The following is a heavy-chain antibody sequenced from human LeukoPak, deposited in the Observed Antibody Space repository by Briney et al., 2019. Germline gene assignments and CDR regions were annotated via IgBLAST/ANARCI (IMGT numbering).Heavy chain of an antibody. Sequence: PSETLSLTCTVSGGSISSYYWSWIRQPPGKGLEWIGYIYYSGSTNYNPSLKSRVTISVDTSKNQFSLKLSSVTAADTAVYYCARPNSGSSYYDSSRFDYWGRGTLVTVSS. CDR1: GGSISSYY. D-gene: IGHD3-22*01. CDR2: IYYSGST. V-gene: IGHV4-59*12. J-gene: IGHJ4*02. CDR3: ARPNSGSSYYDSSRFDY.